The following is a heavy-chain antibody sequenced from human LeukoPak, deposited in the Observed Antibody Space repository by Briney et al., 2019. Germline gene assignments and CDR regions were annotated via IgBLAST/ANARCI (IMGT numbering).Heavy chain of an antibody. J-gene: IGHJ3*02. CDR3: AKEGIWFGAAFDI. V-gene: IGHV3-11*01. CDR1: GFTFSDYY. Sequence: GGSLRLSCAASGFTFSDYYMSWIRQAPGQGLEWVSYISSSGSTTYYADSVKGRYTISRDNSKNTLYLQMNSLRAEDTAVYYCAKEGIWFGAAFDIWGQGTMVTVSS. D-gene: IGHD3-10*01. CDR2: ISSSGSTT.